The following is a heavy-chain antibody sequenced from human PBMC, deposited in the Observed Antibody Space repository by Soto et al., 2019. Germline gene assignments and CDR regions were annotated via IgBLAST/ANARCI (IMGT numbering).Heavy chain of an antibody. CDR2: IIPIFGTA. J-gene: IGHJ6*02. CDR1: GGTFSSYA. Sequence: SVKASCKASGGTFSSYAISWVRQAPGQGLEWMGGIIPIFGTANYAQKFQGRVTITADESTSTAYMELSSLRSEDTAVYYCARALVRGVIPDPSYYGMDVWGQGTTVTV. CDR3: ARALVRGVIPDPSYYGMDV. V-gene: IGHV1-69*13. D-gene: IGHD3-10*01.